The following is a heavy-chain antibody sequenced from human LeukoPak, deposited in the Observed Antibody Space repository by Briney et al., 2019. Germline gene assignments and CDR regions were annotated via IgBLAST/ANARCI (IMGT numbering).Heavy chain of an antibody. Sequence: SVKVSCKASGGTFSSYAISWVRQAPGQGLEWMGGIIPIFGTANYAQKFQGRVTITADESTSTAYMELSSLRSEDTAVYYCACWSPGGYYDILTGYYPNWFDPWGQGTLVTVS. J-gene: IGHJ5*02. CDR2: IIPIFGTA. CDR1: GGTFSSYA. V-gene: IGHV1-69*13. CDR3: ACWSPGGYYDILTGYYPNWFDP. D-gene: IGHD3-9*01.